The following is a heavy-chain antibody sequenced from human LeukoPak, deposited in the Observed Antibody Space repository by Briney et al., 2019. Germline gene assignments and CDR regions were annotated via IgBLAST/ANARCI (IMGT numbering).Heavy chain of an antibody. D-gene: IGHD4-17*01. CDR2: INGSGAGT. CDR3: AKEVSRVTTFYFDY. CDR1: GFTFSSYA. V-gene: IGHV3-23*01. J-gene: IGHJ4*02. Sequence: PGGSLRLSCAAPGFTFSSYAMNWVRQAPGKGLEWVSAINGSGAGTYYADSVKGRFTISRDNSKNTLYLQMNSLRAEDTAVYYCAKEVSRVTTFYFDYWGQGTLVTVSS.